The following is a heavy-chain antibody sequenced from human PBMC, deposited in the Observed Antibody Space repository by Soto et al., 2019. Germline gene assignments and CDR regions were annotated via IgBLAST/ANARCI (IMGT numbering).Heavy chain of an antibody. Sequence: GGSLRLSCGVSDFSFSSYSMNWVRQAPGKGLEWLSYICSRSQTIFYADSVKGRFTISRDNAKNSLYLQMNSLRDEDTAVYFCAREDIMGTRSFDYWGQGTRVTGSS. D-gene: IGHD1-26*01. CDR3: AREDIMGTRSFDY. CDR2: ICSRSQTI. CDR1: DFSFSSYS. V-gene: IGHV3-48*02. J-gene: IGHJ4*02.